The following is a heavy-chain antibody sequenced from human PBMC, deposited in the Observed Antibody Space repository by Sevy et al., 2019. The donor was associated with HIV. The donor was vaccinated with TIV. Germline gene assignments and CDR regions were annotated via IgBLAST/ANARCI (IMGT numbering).Heavy chain of an antibody. CDR3: ASHPVDTAMVDVYYYYGMDV. V-gene: IGHV3-30-3*01. CDR1: GFTFSSYA. CDR2: ISYDGSNK. D-gene: IGHD5-18*01. J-gene: IGHJ6*02. Sequence: WGSLRLSCAASGFTFSSYAMHWVRQAPGKGLEWVAVISYDGSNKYYAYSVKGRFTISRDNSKNTLYLQMNSLRAEDTAVYYCASHPVDTAMVDVYYYYGMDVWGQGTTVTVSS.